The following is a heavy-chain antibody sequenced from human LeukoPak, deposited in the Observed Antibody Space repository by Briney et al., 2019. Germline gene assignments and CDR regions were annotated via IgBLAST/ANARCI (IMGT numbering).Heavy chain of an antibody. CDR1: GGSISSYY. V-gene: IGHV4-4*07. J-gene: IGHJ5*02. Sequence: SETLSLTGTVSGGSISSYYWSWIRQPAGKGLEWIGRIYTSGSTNYNPSLKSRVTMSVDTSKNQFSLKLSSVTAADTAVYYCAIDLRGSWWFDPWGQGTLVTVSS. CDR3: AIDLRGSWWFDP. CDR2: IYTSGST. D-gene: IGHD5-12*01.